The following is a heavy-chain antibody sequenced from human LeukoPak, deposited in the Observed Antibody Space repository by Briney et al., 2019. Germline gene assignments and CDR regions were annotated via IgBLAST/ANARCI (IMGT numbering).Heavy chain of an antibody. V-gene: IGHV3-21*01. CDR1: GFTFSSYS. Sequence: GGSLRLSCAASGFTFSSYSMNWVRQAPGKGLEWVSSISSSSSYIYYADSVKGRFTISRDNAKNSLHLQMNSLRAEDTAVYYCARDSGGKGYDAFDIWGQGTMVTVSS. D-gene: IGHD4-23*01. J-gene: IGHJ3*02. CDR2: ISSSSSYI. CDR3: ARDSGGKGYDAFDI.